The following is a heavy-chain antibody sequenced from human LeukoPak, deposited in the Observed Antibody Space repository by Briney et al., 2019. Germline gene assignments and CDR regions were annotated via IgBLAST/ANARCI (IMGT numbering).Heavy chain of an antibody. J-gene: IGHJ4*02. Sequence: GASVKVSCDASGGTFSSYAITWVRQAPGQGLEWMGRIIPIFGTANYAQKFQGRVTITTDESTSTAYMELSTLRSDDTAVYYCARERPPGDSSNWFLEGYFDIWGQGTLVTVSS. CDR2: IIPIFGTA. CDR1: GGTFSSYA. CDR3: ARERPPGDSSNWFLEGYFDI. D-gene: IGHD6-13*01. V-gene: IGHV1-69*05.